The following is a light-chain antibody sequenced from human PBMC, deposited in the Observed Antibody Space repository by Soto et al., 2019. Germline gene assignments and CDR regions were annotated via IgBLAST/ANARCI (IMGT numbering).Light chain of an antibody. J-gene: IGKJ3*01. CDR3: QQYTNWPPFT. CDR2: AAS. Sequence: EIVITQSPATLSVSPGERATLSCRASQSLDNNLAWYQQKPGQAPRLLIYAASTRATGIPARFTGSGSGPEFTLTISSLQSEDFAVYFCQQYTNWPPFTFGPGTKVDIK. V-gene: IGKV3-15*01. CDR1: QSLDNN.